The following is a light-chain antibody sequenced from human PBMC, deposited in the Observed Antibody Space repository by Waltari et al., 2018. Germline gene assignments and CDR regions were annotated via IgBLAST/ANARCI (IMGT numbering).Light chain of an antibody. CDR3: CSYAGGSTYI. J-gene: IGLJ2*01. V-gene: IGLV2-23*02. Sequence: QSALTQPASVSGSPGQSITIPCSGTTSDVGNYNLLSWYQQNPGKAPKLIIYDVNKRPSGVSYRFSGSKTGNTASLTISGLQAEDEADYHCCSYAGGSTYIFGGGTKLTV. CDR1: TSDVGNYNL. CDR2: DVN.